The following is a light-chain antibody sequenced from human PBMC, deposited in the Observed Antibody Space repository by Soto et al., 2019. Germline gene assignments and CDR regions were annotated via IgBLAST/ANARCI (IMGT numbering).Light chain of an antibody. V-gene: IGKV3-20*01. CDR2: GAS. J-gene: IGKJ1*01. Sequence: DIVLTQSPGTLSLSPGERATLSCRASQSVSSNFLAWYQQKPGQAPRLLIYGASKRATGIPDRFSGSGSETDFTLTISRLEPEDFAVYYCQQYGSSPRAFGQGTKVDIK. CDR1: QSVSSNF. CDR3: QQYGSSPRA.